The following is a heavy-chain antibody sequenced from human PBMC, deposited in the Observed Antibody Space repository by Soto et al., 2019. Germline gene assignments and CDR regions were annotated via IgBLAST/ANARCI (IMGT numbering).Heavy chain of an antibody. D-gene: IGHD2-15*01. V-gene: IGHV5-51*01. CDR3: AREFGVVAATPGGLWFDP. Sequence: GESLKISCEASGYDFVSYWIAWVRQMPGKGLEWMGIIYPGDSEAIYSPPFQGRVTISRDNSKNTLYLQMNSLGAEDTAVYYCAREFGVVAATPGGLWFDPWGQGTLVTVSS. J-gene: IGHJ5*02. CDR1: GYDFVSYW. CDR2: IYPGDSEA.